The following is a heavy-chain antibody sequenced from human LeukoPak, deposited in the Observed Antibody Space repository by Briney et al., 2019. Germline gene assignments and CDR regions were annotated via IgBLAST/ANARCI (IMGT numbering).Heavy chain of an antibody. CDR1: GGSISSGSYY. Sequence: SETLSLTCTVSGGSISSGSYYWNWIRQPAGEGLEWIGRIYTSGSTNYNPSPKSRITISVDTSKNQFSLRLSSVTAADTAVYYCARLTGLAAACHYWGQGTLVTVSS. D-gene: IGHD6-13*01. V-gene: IGHV4-61*02. CDR2: IYTSGST. J-gene: IGHJ4*02. CDR3: ARLTGLAAACHY.